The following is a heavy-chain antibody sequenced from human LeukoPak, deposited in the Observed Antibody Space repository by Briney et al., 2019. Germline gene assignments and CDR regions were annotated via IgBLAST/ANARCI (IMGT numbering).Heavy chain of an antibody. J-gene: IGHJ4*02. Sequence: SVRVSCKASGGTFSSYAFSWVRQAPGQGLEWMGGIIPIVGTTNYAQMFQGRVTITADESTSTAYMELSSLRSEDTAVYYCARGGYYYDSSGYSHLPDYWGQGTLVTVSA. CDR1: GGTFSSYA. CDR3: ARGGYYYDSSGYSHLPDY. D-gene: IGHD3-22*01. CDR2: IIPIVGTT. V-gene: IGHV1-69*13.